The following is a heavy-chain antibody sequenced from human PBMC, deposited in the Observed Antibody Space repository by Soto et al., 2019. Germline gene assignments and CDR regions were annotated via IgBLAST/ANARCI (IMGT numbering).Heavy chain of an antibody. CDR2: INSDGSST. V-gene: IGHV3-74*01. CDR3: AINGLTGTTGGYYYYYGMDV. J-gene: IGHJ6*02. Sequence: GGSQIVFIATSGFPFRSDGRLWVRPAPGKGLGWASRINSDGSSTSYADSVKGRFTISRGNAKNTLYLQMNSLRAEDTAVYYCAINGLTGTTGGYYYYYGMDVWGQGTTVTVSS. CDR1: GFPFRSDG. D-gene: IGHD1-20*01.